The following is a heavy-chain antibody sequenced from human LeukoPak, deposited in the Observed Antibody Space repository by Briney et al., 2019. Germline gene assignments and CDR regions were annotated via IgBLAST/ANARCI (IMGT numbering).Heavy chain of an antibody. CDR3: ASIGVVPAAISPPSAYYYYYGMDV. V-gene: IGHV1-8*01. D-gene: IGHD2-2*01. Sequence: ASVKVSCTASGYTFTSYDINWVRQATGQGLEWMGWMNPNSGNTGYAQKFQGRVTMTRTTSISTAYMELSSLRSEDTAVYYCASIGVVPAAISPPSAYYYYYGMDVWGQGTTVTVSS. CDR1: GYTFTSYD. CDR2: MNPNSGNT. J-gene: IGHJ6*02.